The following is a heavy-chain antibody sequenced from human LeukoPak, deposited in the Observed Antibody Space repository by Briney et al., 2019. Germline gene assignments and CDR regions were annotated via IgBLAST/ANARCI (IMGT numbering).Heavy chain of an antibody. CDR3: AREGLNMVRGVIPKEAWGWFDP. V-gene: IGHV4-59*12. CDR2: IYDNGRT. Sequence: SETLSLTCTVSGDSITSYYWSWIRQPPGKLLEWIGYIYDNGRTMYNPSLESRVTISVDTSKNQFSLKLNSVTAADTAVYYCAREGLNMVRGVIPKEAWGWFDPWGQGTLVTVSS. D-gene: IGHD3-10*01. CDR1: GDSITSYY. J-gene: IGHJ5*02.